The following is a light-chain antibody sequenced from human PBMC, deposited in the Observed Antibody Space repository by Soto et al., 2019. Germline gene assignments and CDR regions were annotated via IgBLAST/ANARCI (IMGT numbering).Light chain of an antibody. CDR2: KAS. CDR1: QSISSW. J-gene: IGKJ1*01. CDR3: QQYNSYPVA. Sequence: DIQMTQSPSTLSASVGDRVTITCRASQSISSWLAWYQQKPGKAPNLLIYKASSLESGVPSRFSGRGSGTEFPLTISSLQPDDFATYYCQQYNSYPVAFGQGTKVEIK. V-gene: IGKV1-5*03.